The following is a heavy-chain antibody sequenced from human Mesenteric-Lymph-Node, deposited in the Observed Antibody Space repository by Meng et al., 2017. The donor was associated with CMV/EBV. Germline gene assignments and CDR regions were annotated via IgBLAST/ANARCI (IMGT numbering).Heavy chain of an antibody. CDR2: IKQDGSEK. Sequence: GESLKISCAASGFTFSSYAMTWVRQAPGKGLQWVANIKQDGSEKAYVDSVKGRFTISRDNAKNSLFLEMNSLRVEDTAVYYCGRDLHIAAADYWGQGTLVTVSS. CDR3: GRDLHIAAADY. V-gene: IGHV3-7*01. J-gene: IGHJ4*02. D-gene: IGHD6-13*01. CDR1: GFTFSSYA.